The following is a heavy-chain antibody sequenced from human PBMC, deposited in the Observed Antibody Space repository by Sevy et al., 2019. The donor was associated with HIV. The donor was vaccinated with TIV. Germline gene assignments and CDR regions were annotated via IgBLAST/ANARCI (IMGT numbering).Heavy chain of an antibody. J-gene: IGHJ4*02. CDR3: ARDPNTTMATYYFDS. CDR2: ISDDGSEK. V-gene: IGHV3-30*03. CDR1: GFNFRRFG. D-gene: IGHD5-18*01. Sequence: GGSLRLSCAASGFNFRRFGMHWVRQAPGKGLEWVALISDDGSEKNYGDSIKGRFTISRDNSKTTLYLQMNSLRTEDTAVYYCARDPNTTMATYYFDSWGQGTLVTVSS.